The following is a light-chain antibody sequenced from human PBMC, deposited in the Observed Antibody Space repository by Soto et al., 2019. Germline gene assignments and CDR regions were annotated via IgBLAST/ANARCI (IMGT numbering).Light chain of an antibody. CDR1: QNVYSH. J-gene: IGKJ1*01. CDR3: HQYYKWPWT. Sequence: LVMTQSPATLSVSLGDTATLSCRASQNVYSHLAWYQQTPGQTPRLLIYAASTRATGIPARFSGSGSGTEFTLTVSNLQSEDFAVYYCHQYYKWPWTFGQGTKVAIK. CDR2: AAS. V-gene: IGKV3-15*01.